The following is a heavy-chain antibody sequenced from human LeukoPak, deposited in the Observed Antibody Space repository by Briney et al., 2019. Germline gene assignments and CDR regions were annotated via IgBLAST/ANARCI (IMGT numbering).Heavy chain of an antibody. CDR1: GFTFSNYA. Sequence: GGSLRLSCPASGFTFSNYAMSWVRQAPGKGLEWVSAIIGSGGSTYYADSVKGRFTISRDNSKNTLYLQMNSLRAEDTAVYYCAKGRGVWILGGDYWGQGTLVTVSS. CDR2: IIGSGGST. D-gene: IGHD3-16*01. J-gene: IGHJ4*02. CDR3: AKGRGVWILGGDY. V-gene: IGHV3-23*01.